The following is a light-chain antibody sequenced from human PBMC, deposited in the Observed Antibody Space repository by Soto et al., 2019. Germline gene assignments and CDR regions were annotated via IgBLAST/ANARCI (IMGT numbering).Light chain of an antibody. CDR3: SSYTSSSTRV. J-gene: IGLJ1*01. CDR1: GSDVGGYNY. V-gene: IGLV2-14*01. CDR2: DVS. Sequence: ALTEPSSVSGSPGQSITICDPGSGSDVGGYNYVSWYQQHPGKAPKLMIYDVSNRPSGVSNRFSGSKSGNTASLTISWLQAEDEADYYCSSYTSSSTRVFGTGTKVTGL.